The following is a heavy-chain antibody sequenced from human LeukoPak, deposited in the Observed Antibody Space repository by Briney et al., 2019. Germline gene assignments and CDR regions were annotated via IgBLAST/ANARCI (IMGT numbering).Heavy chain of an antibody. CDR3: AREGGTSSLFDY. J-gene: IGHJ4*02. CDR2: INPNSGGT. V-gene: IGHV1-2*02. CDR1: GYTFTDYY. Sequence: ASVKVSCKASGYTFTDYYMHWVRQAPGQGLEWMGWINPNSGGTNYAQKFQGRVTMTRDTSITTAYMELSRLRSDDTAVYYCAREGGTSSLFDYWGQGTLVTVSS.